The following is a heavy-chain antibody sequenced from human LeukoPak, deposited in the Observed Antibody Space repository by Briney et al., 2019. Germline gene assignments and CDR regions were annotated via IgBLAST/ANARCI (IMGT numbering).Heavy chain of an antibody. D-gene: IGHD5-12*01. CDR1: GGTLSSYA. CDR2: IIPIFGIA. V-gene: IGHV1-69*05. Sequence: SVKVSCKASGGTLSSYAISWVRQAPGQGLEWMGGIIPIFGIANYAQKFQGRVTITTDESTSTAYMELSSLRSEDTAVYYCARDQRGYSGYVPFDPWGQGTLVTVSS. J-gene: IGHJ5*02. CDR3: ARDQRGYSGYVPFDP.